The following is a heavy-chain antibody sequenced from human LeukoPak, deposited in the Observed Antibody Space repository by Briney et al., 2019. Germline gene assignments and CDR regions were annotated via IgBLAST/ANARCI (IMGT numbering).Heavy chain of an antibody. CDR1: GASVSAYY. CDR3: VQVRLAGLFDP. V-gene: IGHV4-59*02. J-gene: IGHJ5*02. CDR2: IHYSGST. Sequence: PSETLSLTCTVSGASVSAYYWTWIRQPPGKRLEWLGYIHYSGSTNYSPSLNSRVTMSLDASKNQFSLKLSSVSAADTAVYYCVQVRLAGLFDPWGQGTLVTVSS. D-gene: IGHD3-3*02.